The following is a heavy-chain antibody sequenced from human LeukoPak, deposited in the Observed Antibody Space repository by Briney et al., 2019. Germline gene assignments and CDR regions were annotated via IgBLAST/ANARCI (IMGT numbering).Heavy chain of an antibody. CDR2: MNPNSGNT. D-gene: IGHD4-17*01. CDR1: GYTFTSYD. J-gene: IGHJ4*02. V-gene: IGHV1-8*01. CDR3: ARVDYGDYVLDY. Sequence: ASVKVSCKASGYTFTSYDINWVRQATGQGLEWMGWMNPNSGNTGYAQKFQGRVTITTDESTSTAYMELSSLRSEDTAVYYCARVDYGDYVLDYWGQGTLVTVSS.